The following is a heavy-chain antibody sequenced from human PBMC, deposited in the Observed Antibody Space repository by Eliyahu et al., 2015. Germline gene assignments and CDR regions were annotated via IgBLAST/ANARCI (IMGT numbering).Heavy chain of an antibody. D-gene: IGHD6-19*01. CDR2: IYYSGST. CDR3: ARVKREAGASFDY. Sequence: QVQLQESGPGLVKPSQTLSLTCTVPGXSISSGGYYWSWXRQHPGKGLEWIGYIYYSGSTYYNPSLKSRVTISVDTSKNQFSLKLSSVTAADTAVYYCARVKREAGASFDYWGQGTLVTVSS. CDR1: GXSISSGGYY. J-gene: IGHJ4*02. V-gene: IGHV4-31*03.